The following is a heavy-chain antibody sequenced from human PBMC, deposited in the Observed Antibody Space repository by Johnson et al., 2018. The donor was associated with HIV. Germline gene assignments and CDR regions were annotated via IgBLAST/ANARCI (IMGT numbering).Heavy chain of an antibody. Sequence: VQLVESGGGVVQPGRSLRLSCAASGFTFSSYGMHWVRQAPGKGLEWVAVIWYYGSNKYYADSVKGRFTISRDNSKNTLYLQMNSLRAEDTAVYYCAKELADSSGYYADAFDIWGQGTMVTVSS. V-gene: IGHV3-33*06. CDR3: AKELADSSGYYADAFDI. J-gene: IGHJ3*02. CDR2: IWYYGSNK. D-gene: IGHD3-22*01. CDR1: GFTFSSYG.